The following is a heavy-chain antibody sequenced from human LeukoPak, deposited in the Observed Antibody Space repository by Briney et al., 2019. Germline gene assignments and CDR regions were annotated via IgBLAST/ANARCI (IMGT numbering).Heavy chain of an antibody. Sequence: PSETLSLTCTVSGGSISSSSYYWGWIRQPPGRGLEWIGTIYYSGSTYYNPSLKSRVTISVDTSKNQFSLKLSSVTAADTAVYYCARHNSGWDFDYWGQGTLVTVSS. CDR2: IYYSGST. V-gene: IGHV4-39*01. CDR1: GGSISSSSYY. J-gene: IGHJ4*02. D-gene: IGHD6-19*01. CDR3: ARHNSGWDFDY.